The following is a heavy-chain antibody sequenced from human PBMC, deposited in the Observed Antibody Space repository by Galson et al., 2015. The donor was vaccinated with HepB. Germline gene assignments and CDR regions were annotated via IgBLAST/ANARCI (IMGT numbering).Heavy chain of an antibody. D-gene: IGHD3-3*01. CDR1: GGSVSSDNYY. J-gene: IGHJ5*02. V-gene: IGHV4-61*01. CDR3: ARGQRFFHWFDP. Sequence: ETLSLTCTVSGGSVSSDNYYWTWIRQPPGKGLEWIGYIYYSGSTNYNPSLKSRVTISVDTSKNQFSLKLSSVTAADTAVYYCARGQRFFHWFDPWGQGTLVTVSS. CDR2: IYYSGST.